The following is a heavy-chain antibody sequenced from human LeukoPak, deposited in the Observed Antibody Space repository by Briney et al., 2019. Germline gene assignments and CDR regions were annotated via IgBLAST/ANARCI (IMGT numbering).Heavy chain of an antibody. CDR2: IYTSGST. V-gene: IGHV4-4*07. D-gene: IGHD6-19*01. J-gene: IGHJ5*02. Sequence: PSETLSLTCTVSSGSISSYYWSWIRRPAGKGLEWIGRIYTSGSTDYNSSLKSRVAMSLDTSKNQFSLKLRSVTAADTAVYYCARDWNAGSGWFLWFDPWGQGTLVTVSS. CDR1: SGSISSYY. CDR3: ARDWNAGSGWFLWFDP.